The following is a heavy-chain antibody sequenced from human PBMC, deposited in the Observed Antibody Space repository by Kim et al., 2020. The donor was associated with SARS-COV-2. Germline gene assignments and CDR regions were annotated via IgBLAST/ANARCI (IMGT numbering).Heavy chain of an antibody. J-gene: IGHJ4*02. Sequence: DSVKGRFTNSGDNAKNSLYLQMNSLRAEDTAVYYCARGDYYDSSGYILDYWGQGTLVTVSS. D-gene: IGHD3-22*01. V-gene: IGHV3-21*01. CDR3: ARGDYYDSSGYILDY.